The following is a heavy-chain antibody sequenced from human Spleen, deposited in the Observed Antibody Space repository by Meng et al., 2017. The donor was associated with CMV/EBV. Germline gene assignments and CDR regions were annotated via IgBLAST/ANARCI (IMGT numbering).Heavy chain of an antibody. V-gene: IGHV3-7*01. Sequence: GGSLRLSCAASGFTFSDYRMSWVRQAPGKGLEWVANIEEDGSDQYYMDSVKGRFTVSRDNAKNSLYLQMNSLRAEDTAVYYCARYSSSWYIDYYYYGMDVWGQGTTVTVSS. CDR3: ARYSSSWYIDYYYYGMDV. CDR1: GFTFSDYR. CDR2: IEEDGSDQ. J-gene: IGHJ6*02. D-gene: IGHD6-13*01.